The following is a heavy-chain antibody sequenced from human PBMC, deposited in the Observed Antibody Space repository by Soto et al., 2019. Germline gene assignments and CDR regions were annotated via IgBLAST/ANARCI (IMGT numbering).Heavy chain of an antibody. CDR1: GFTFSSYA. CDR2: ISGSGGST. D-gene: IGHD3-10*01. J-gene: IGHJ6*02. V-gene: IGHV3-23*01. Sequence: EVQLLESGGGLVQPGGSLRLSCAASGFTFSSYAMSWVRQAPGKGLEWVSAISGSGGSTYYADSVKGRFTISRDNSKNTLYLQMNSLRAEDTAVYYCAKATAAYYYGSGSYGARYYYYGMAVWGQGTTVTVSS. CDR3: AKATAAYYYGSGSYGARYYYYGMAV.